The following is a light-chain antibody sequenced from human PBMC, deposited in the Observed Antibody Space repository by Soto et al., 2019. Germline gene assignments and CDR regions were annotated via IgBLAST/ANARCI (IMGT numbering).Light chain of an antibody. CDR1: QSVLYSSTHKNH. CDR3: QQYYTTPRT. CDR2: WAS. Sequence: DIVMTQSPDSLAVSLGERATINCRSSQSVLYSSTHKNHLAWYQQKPGHPPKLLIYWASTRESGVPGRFSGSGSGTAFTLTISSLQAEDVAVYYGQQYYTTPRTFGQGTKLEIK. J-gene: IGKJ2*01. V-gene: IGKV4-1*01.